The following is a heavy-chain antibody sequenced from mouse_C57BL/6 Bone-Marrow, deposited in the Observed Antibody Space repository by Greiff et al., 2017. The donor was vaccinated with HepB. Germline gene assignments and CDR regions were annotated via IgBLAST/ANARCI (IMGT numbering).Heavy chain of an antibody. V-gene: IGHV5-9*01. Sequence: EVKLVEPGGGLVKPGGSLKLFCAASGFTFSSYTMSWVRQSREKRLGWVATISGGGGNTYYPDRVKGRVTISRDNAKNTLYLRMSSLRSEDTALCYCARSTTTYYYDMDDWGQGTSVTVSS. CDR3: ARSTTTYYYDMDD. CDR1: GFTFSSYT. CDR2: ISGGGGNT. J-gene: IGHJ4*01. D-gene: IGHD1-1*01.